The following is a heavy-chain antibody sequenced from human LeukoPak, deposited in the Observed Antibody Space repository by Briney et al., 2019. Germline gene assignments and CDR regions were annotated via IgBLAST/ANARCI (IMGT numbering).Heavy chain of an antibody. D-gene: IGHD3-10*01. J-gene: IGHJ4*02. Sequence: GGSLRLSCAASGFTFSSYAMSWVRQAPGKGLEWVGRIKSKTDGGTTDYAAPVKGRFTISRDDSKNTLYLQMNSLKTEDTAVYYCTTDPGYYGSGSCYKRYSWGQGTLVTVSS. CDR2: IKSKTDGGTT. CDR1: GFTFSSYA. V-gene: IGHV3-15*01. CDR3: TTDPGYYGSGSCYKRYS.